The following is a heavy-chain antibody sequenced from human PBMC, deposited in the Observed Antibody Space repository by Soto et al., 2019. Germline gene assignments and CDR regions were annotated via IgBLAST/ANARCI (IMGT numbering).Heavy chain of an antibody. D-gene: IGHD5-18*01. Sequence: ASVKVSCKASGYTFTSYGISWVRQAPGQGLEWMGWISAYNGNTNYAQKLQGRVTMTTDTSTSTAYMELRSLRSDDTAVYYCARDLPDSYSSDAFDIWGQGTMVTVSS. J-gene: IGHJ3*02. CDR1: GYTFTSYG. V-gene: IGHV1-18*01. CDR2: ISAYNGNT. CDR3: ARDLPDSYSSDAFDI.